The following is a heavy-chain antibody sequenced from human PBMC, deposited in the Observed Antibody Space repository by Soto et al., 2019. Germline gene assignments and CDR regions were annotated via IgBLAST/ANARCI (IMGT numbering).Heavy chain of an antibody. Sequence: QVQLVESGGGVVQPGRSLRLSCACSGFTFSSYGMHWVRQAPGKGLEWVAVISYDGSNKYYADSVKGRFTISRDNSKNTLYLQMNSLRAEDTAVYYCASRYSGSAGLDYWGQGTLVTVSS. CDR3: ASRYSGSAGLDY. CDR1: GFTFSSYG. V-gene: IGHV3-30*03. J-gene: IGHJ4*02. D-gene: IGHD1-26*01. CDR2: ISYDGSNK.